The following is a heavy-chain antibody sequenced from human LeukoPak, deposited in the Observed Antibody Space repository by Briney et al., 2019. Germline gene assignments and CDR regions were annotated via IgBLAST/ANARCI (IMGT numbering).Heavy chain of an antibody. CDR2: IKSKTDGGTT. CDR1: GFTFSNAW. CDR3: TTDWYYYDSSGYSSYFDY. V-gene: IGHV3-15*01. Sequence: MPGGSLRLSCAASGFTFSNAWMSWVRQAPGKGLEWVSRIKSKTDGGTTDYAAPVKGRFTISRDDSKNTLYLQMNSLKTEDTAVYYCTTDWYYYDSSGYSSYFDYWGQGTLVTVSS. D-gene: IGHD3-22*01. J-gene: IGHJ4*02.